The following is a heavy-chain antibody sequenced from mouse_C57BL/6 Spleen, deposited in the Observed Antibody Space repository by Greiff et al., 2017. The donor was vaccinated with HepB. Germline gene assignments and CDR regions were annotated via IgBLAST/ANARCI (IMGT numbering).Heavy chain of an antibody. D-gene: IGHD1-1*01. CDR3: ARSPYYCGSSYGYFDV. Sequence: EVKLQESGGGLVQPGGSLSLSCAASGFTFTDYYMSWVRQPPGKALEWLGFIRNKANGYTTEYSASVKGRFTISRDNSQSILYLQMNALRAEDSATYYCARSPYYCGSSYGYFDVWGTGTTVTVSS. CDR2: IRNKANGYTT. CDR1: GFTFTDYY. J-gene: IGHJ1*03. V-gene: IGHV7-3*01.